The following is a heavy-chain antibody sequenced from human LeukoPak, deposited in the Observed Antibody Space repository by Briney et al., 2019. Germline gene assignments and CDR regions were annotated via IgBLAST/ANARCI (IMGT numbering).Heavy chain of an antibody. CDR2: INAGNGNT. CDR3: ARGDVISSGYYPFDY. V-gene: IGHV1-3*03. CDR1: GYSFSSYV. J-gene: IGHJ4*02. Sequence: ASVKVSCKASGYSFSSYVMHWVRQAPGQRLEWMGWINAGNGNTKYLQDFQGRVTFTRDTSASTVYMELSSLRSEDMAVYYCARGDVISSGYYPFDYWGQGTLDSVSS. D-gene: IGHD6-19*01.